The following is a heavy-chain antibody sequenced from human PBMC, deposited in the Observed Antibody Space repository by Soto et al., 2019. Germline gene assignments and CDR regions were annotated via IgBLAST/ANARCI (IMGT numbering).Heavy chain of an antibody. D-gene: IGHD5-18*01. J-gene: IGHJ4*02. CDR1: GLTFSSYA. CDR3: ANGIQLWGTSGY. Sequence: TGGSLRLSCAASGLTFSSYAMSWVRQAPGKGLEWVSAISGSGGSTYYADSVKGRFTISRDNSKNTLYLQMNSLRAEDTAVYYCANGIQLWGTSGYWGQGTLVTVSS. CDR2: ISGSGGST. V-gene: IGHV3-23*01.